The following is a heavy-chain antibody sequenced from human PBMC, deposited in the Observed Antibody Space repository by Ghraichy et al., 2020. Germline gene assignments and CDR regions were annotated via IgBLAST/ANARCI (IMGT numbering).Heavy chain of an antibody. CDR2: ISSSGSTI. J-gene: IGHJ4*02. CDR1: GFTFSDHY. Sequence: GGSLRLSCAASGFTFSDHYMNWIRQAPGKGLEWVSYISSSGSTIYYADSVKGRFTISRDNTKNSLYLQMNSLRAEDTAVYYCARVEARGSRSSFDYWGQGTLVTVSS. CDR3: ARVEARGSRSSFDY. V-gene: IGHV3-11*01. D-gene: IGHD6-6*01.